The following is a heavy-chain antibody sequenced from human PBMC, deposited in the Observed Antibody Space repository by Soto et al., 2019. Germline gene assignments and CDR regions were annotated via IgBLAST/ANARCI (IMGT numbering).Heavy chain of an antibody. Sequence: KPGGSLSLSCAASGFTFSSYSMNWVRQAPGKGLEWVSSISSSSSYIYYADSVKGRFTISRDNAKNSLYLQMNSLRAEDTAVYYCAREYYDYVWGSYRYYYGMDVWGQGTTVTVSS. CDR1: GFTFSSYS. CDR3: AREYYDYVWGSYRYYYGMDV. D-gene: IGHD3-16*02. V-gene: IGHV3-21*01. J-gene: IGHJ6*02. CDR2: ISSSSSYI.